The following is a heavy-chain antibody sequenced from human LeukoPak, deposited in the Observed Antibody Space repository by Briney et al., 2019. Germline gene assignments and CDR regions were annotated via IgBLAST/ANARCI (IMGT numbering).Heavy chain of an antibody. CDR3: AKAGRVTYYFDY. CDR2: ISGSGGST. CDR1: XXTFSSYA. J-gene: IGHJ4*02. D-gene: IGHD3-16*01. V-gene: IGHV3-23*01. Sequence: PGGSLRLSCAASXXTFSSYAMSWVRQAPGKGLEWVSAISGSGGSTYYADSVKGRFTISRDNSKNTLYLQMNSLRAEDTAVYYCAKAGRVTYYFDYWGQGTLVTVSS.